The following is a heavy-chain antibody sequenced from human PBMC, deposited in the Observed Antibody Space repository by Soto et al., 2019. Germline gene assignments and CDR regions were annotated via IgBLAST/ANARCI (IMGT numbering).Heavy chain of an antibody. CDR1: GFTFSSYS. CDR2: ISSSSSTI. J-gene: IGHJ5*02. V-gene: IGHV3-48*01. D-gene: IGHD6-13*01. Sequence: EVQLVESGGGLVQPGGSLRLSCAASGFTFSSYSMNWVRQAPGKGLEWVSYISSSSSTIYYADSVKGRFTISRDNAKNSLYMQMNSLRAEDTAVYYCARHPERIAQTGWFDPGGQGTLVTVSP. CDR3: ARHPERIAQTGWFDP.